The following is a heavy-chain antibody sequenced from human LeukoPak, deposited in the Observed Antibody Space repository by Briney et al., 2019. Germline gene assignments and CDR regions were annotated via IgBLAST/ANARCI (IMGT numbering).Heavy chain of an antibody. D-gene: IGHD3-10*01. J-gene: IGHJ4*02. CDR2: VSGSGGRT. V-gene: IGHV3-23*01. CDR1: GFTFSDYG. CDR3: AKSYASGSFYDY. Sequence: GGTLRLSCAASGFTFSDYGMSWVRQSPGKGLEWVSRVSGSGGRTYYADSVKGRFTISRDNSKNTLSLQMNNLRADDTAVYYCAKSYASGSFYDYWGQGTLVTVSS.